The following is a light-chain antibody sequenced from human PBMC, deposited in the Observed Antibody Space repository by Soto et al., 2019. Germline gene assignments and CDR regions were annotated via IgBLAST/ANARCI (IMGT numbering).Light chain of an antibody. CDR2: DAS. Sequence: DIHMTQSPSTLSASVGDRVTITCRAGQSVSYWLAWYQQKPGKAPKLLIHDASSLESGVPSRFRGGGSGQEFTLTISGLQPDDFVTYYCQQYGFSFGPGTKVEMK. J-gene: IGKJ3*01. CDR1: QSVSYW. V-gene: IGKV1-5*01. CDR3: QQYGFS.